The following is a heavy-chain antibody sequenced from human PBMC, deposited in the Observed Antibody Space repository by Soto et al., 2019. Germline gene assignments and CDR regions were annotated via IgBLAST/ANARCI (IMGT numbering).Heavy chain of an antibody. J-gene: IGHJ6*02. CDR2: VYYTGST. Sequence: SETLSLACTVSGGSVSSGSYYWSWIRQPPGKGLEWIGYVYYTGSTNYNPSLKSRVTISIDTSKNQFALKLSSVTAADTAVYYCARVGCSGGSCYSIDYYYYAMDVWGQGTTVTVSS. CDR3: ARVGCSGGSCYSIDYYYYAMDV. V-gene: IGHV4-61*01. CDR1: GGSVSSGSYY. D-gene: IGHD2-15*01.